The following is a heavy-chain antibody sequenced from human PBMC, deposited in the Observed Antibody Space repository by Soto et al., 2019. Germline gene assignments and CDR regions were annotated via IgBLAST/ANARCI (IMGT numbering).Heavy chain of an antibody. CDR2: ISGSGGST. Sequence: PVGSLRLSCAASGFTFSSYAMSWVRQAPGKGLEWVSAISGSGGSTYYADSVKGRFTISRDNSKNTLYLQMNSLRAEDTAVYYCAKGLTMIVAPDFDPCGQRTLVTVSS. CDR1: GFTFSSYA. D-gene: IGHD3-22*01. V-gene: IGHV3-23*01. CDR3: AKGLTMIVAPDFDP. J-gene: IGHJ5*02.